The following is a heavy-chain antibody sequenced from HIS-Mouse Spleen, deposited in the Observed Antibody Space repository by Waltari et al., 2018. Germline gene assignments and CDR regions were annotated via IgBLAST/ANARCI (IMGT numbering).Heavy chain of an antibody. Sequence: RLSCAASGFTFSSYAMHWVRQAPGKGLEWVAVISYDGSNKYYADSVKGRFTISRDNSKNTLYLQMNSLRAEDTAVYYCARDRNWITMIVGSAFDIWGQGTMVTVSS. J-gene: IGHJ3*02. D-gene: IGHD3-22*01. CDR3: ARDRNWITMIVGSAFDI. CDR1: GFTFSSYA. CDR2: ISYDGSNK. V-gene: IGHV3-30-3*01.